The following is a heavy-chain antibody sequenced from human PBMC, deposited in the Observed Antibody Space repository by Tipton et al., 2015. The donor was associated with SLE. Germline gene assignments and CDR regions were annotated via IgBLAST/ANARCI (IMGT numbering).Heavy chain of an antibody. Sequence: TLSLTCAVSGGSISSGSYYWCWIRQHAGKGLEWIGYIYTSWSTNYNPSLKRRVTISVDTSKNQFSLTLSSVTAADTAVYYCARVPQQLDYWGQGTLVSVSS. CDR2: IYTSWST. J-gene: IGHJ4*02. V-gene: IGHV4-61*09. CDR1: GGSISSGSYY. D-gene: IGHD6-13*01. CDR3: ARVPQQLDY.